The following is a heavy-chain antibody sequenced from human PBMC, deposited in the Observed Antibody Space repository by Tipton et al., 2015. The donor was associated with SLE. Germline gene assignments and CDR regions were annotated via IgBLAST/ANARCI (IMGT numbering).Heavy chain of an antibody. Sequence: GSLRLSCAASGLTFSSYTMTWVRQAPGKGLEWVSSISSSRGYILYADSVKGRFTISRDNAKNSLYLQMNSLSAEDTAVYYCARVYYDSGNDAFDIWGQGTMVTVSS. J-gene: IGHJ3*02. CDR3: ARVYYDSGNDAFDI. CDR2: ISSSRGYI. CDR1: GLTFSSYT. V-gene: IGHV3-21*01. D-gene: IGHD3-10*01.